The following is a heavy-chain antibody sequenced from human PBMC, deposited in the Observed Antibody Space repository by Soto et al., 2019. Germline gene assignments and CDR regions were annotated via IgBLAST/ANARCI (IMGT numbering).Heavy chain of an antibody. CDR1: GYTFTSYG. CDR3: ARDLLKDYYDSSGYYLPDGMDV. V-gene: IGHV1-18*04. D-gene: IGHD3-22*01. J-gene: IGHJ6*02. Sequence: ASVKVSCKASGYTFTSYGISWVRQAPGQGLEWMGWISAYNGNTNYAQKLQGRVTMTTDTSTSTAYMELRSLRSDDTAVYYCARDLLKDYYDSSGYYLPDGMDVWGQGTTVPVSS. CDR2: ISAYNGNT.